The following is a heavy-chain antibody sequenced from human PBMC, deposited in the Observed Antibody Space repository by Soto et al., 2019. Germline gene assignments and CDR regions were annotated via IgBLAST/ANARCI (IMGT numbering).Heavy chain of an antibody. CDR3: AREWGSGYSSSWYYFDS. J-gene: IGHJ4*02. CDR1: GGSISSYY. Sequence: SETLSLTCTVSGGSISSYYWSWIRQPPGKGLEWIGYIYYSGTTNYNPSLKSRVTISVDTSKNQFSLKLSSVTAADTAVYYCAREWGSGYSSSWYYFDSWGQGTLVTVSS. D-gene: IGHD6-13*01. V-gene: IGHV4-59*01. CDR2: IYYSGTT.